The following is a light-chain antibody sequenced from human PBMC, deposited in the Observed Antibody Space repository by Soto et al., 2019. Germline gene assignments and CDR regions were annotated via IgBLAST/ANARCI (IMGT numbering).Light chain of an antibody. V-gene: IGKV3-15*01. CDR3: QQYHNWPPGT. J-gene: IGKJ1*01. CDR1: QSVSRN. CDR2: DAS. Sequence: EMVMTQSPATLSVSPGERATLSCRASQSVSRNLACYQQKPGQAPRLLIYDASTRATGIPASFSGSGSGIEVTLTISSLQSEDFAVYYCQQYHNWPPGTFGQGTKV.